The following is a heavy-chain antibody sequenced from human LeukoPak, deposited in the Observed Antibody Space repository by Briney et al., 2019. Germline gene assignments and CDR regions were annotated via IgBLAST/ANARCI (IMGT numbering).Heavy chain of an antibody. V-gene: IGHV3-21*01. CDR1: GFTFSSYA. D-gene: IGHD3-3*01. Sequence: PGGSLRLSCAASGFTFSSYAMNWVRQAPGKGLEWVSSIDSSSSYIYYADSVKGRFTISRANAKNSLFLQMNSLRAEDTAVYYCARGPRGGFVIIPTEFWGQGTLVTVSS. J-gene: IGHJ4*02. CDR2: IDSSSSYI. CDR3: ARGPRGGFVIIPTEF.